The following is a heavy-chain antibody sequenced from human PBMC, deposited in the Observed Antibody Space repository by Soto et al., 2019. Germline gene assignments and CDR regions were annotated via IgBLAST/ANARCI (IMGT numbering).Heavy chain of an antibody. J-gene: IGHJ4*02. Sequence: QVQLQESGPGLVKPSETLSLTCTVSGGSVSSGSYYWSWIRQPPGKGLEWIGYIYYSGSTNYNPSLKSRVTISVDTSKNQFSLKLSSVTAADTAVYYCATQPYCSSTSCYDFDYWGKGTLVTVSS. V-gene: IGHV4-61*01. CDR2: IYYSGST. CDR3: ATQPYCSSTSCYDFDY. D-gene: IGHD2-2*01. CDR1: GGSVSSGSYY.